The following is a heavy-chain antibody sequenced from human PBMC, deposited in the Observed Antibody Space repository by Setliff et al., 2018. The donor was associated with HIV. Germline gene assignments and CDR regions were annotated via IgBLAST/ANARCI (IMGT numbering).Heavy chain of an antibody. Sequence: GGSLRLSCVASGFGFSNFAMHWVRQAPGKGLEWVAVIWFDGSRKYYGDSVKGRFTISRDTSNNTLYLQMNSLRAEDTAVYYCAKDGLAGYFESWGLGTLVTVSS. D-gene: IGHD1-1*01. V-gene: IGHV3-33*06. CDR2: IWFDGSRK. CDR1: GFGFSNFA. CDR3: AKDGLAGYFES. J-gene: IGHJ4*02.